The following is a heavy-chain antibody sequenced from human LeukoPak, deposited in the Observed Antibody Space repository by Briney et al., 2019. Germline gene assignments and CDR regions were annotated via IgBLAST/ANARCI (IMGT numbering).Heavy chain of an antibody. V-gene: IGHV3-33*01. D-gene: IGHD6-13*01. Sequence: PGGSLRLSCAASGFTFSSYGMHWVRQAPGKGLEWVAVIWYDGSNKYYADSVKGRFTISRDNSKNTLYLQMNSLRAEDTAVYYCARRSAAVSSDAFDIWGQGTMVTVSS. CDR3: ARRSAAVSSDAFDI. CDR1: GFTFSSYG. J-gene: IGHJ3*02. CDR2: IWYDGSNK.